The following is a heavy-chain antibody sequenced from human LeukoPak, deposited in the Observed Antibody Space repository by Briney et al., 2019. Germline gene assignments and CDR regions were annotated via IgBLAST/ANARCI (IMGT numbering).Heavy chain of an antibody. V-gene: IGHV3-23*01. CDR2: INSNGDEI. J-gene: IGHJ1*01. CDR1: GFTFSTYA. D-gene: IGHD6-6*01. Sequence: GGSLRLSCAGSGFTFSTYALAWVRQAPGKGLEWVSGINSNGDEIYYADSVRGRFTISRDNSNNALYLQMDSLRAEDTAVYYCANWIGSASRHSRGQGTLVTVSS. CDR3: ANWIGSASRHS.